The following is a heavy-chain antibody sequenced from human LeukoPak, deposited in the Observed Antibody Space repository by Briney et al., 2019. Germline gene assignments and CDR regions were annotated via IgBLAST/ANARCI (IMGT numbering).Heavy chain of an antibody. V-gene: IGHV3-21*01. Sequence: GGSLTLSCAASGFTFSSYSMNWVRQAPGKGLEWVSSISSSSSYIYYADSVKGRFTISRDNAKNSLYLQMNSLRAEDTAVYYCARDDYGDYGWYFELWGRGTLVTVSS. J-gene: IGHJ2*01. D-gene: IGHD4-17*01. CDR3: ARDDYGDYGWYFEL. CDR1: GFTFSSYS. CDR2: ISSSSSYI.